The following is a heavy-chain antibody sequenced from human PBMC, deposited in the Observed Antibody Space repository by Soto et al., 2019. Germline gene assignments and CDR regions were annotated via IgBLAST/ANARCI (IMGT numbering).Heavy chain of an antibody. V-gene: IGHV3-53*01. J-gene: IGHJ4*02. CDR2: IYSGGGT. CDR3: ASQIQYNWNQYYFDY. Sequence: GGSLRLSCAASGFTVSSNYMSWVRQAPGKGLEWVSVIYSGGGTYYADSVKGRFTISRDNSKNTLYLQMNSLRAEDTAVYYCASQIQYNWNQYYFDYWGQGTLVTVPQ. CDR1: GFTVSSNY. D-gene: IGHD1-20*01.